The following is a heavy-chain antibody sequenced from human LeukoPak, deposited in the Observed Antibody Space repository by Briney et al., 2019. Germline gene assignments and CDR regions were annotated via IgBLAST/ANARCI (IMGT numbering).Heavy chain of an antibody. CDR2: ISYDGSNK. CDR3: ARESSTYYYDSSGSDY. D-gene: IGHD3-22*01. J-gene: IGHJ4*02. Sequence: GRSLRLSCAASGFTFSSYAMHWVRQAPGKGLEWVAAISYDGSNKYYADSVKGRFTISRDNSKNTLYLQMNSLRAEDTAVYYCARESSTYYYDSSGSDYWGQGTLVTVSS. V-gene: IGHV3-30-3*01. CDR1: GFTFSSYA.